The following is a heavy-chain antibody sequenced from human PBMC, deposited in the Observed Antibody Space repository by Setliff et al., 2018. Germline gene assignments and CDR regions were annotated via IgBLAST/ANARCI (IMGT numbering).Heavy chain of an antibody. CDR3: ARINFYVSSGYYYAPDY. Sequence: ASVKVSCKASGYTFTNYGITWVRQAPGQGLEWMGWIFPKTGNTNYAHKLQGRVTMTTDISTGTAYMEVRSLRSDDTAIYYCARINFYVSSGYYYAPDYWGPGTLVTVSS. V-gene: IGHV1-18*01. CDR1: GYTFTNYG. CDR2: IFPKTGNT. D-gene: IGHD3-22*01. J-gene: IGHJ4*02.